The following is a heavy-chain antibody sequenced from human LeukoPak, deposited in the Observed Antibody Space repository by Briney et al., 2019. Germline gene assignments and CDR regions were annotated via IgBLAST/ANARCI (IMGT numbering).Heavy chain of an antibody. J-gene: IGHJ6*03. Sequence: PSETLSLTCTVSGGSISSSSYYWGWIRQPPGKGLEWIGSTYYSGSTYYNPSLKSRVTISVDTSKNQFSLKLSSVTAADTAVYYCARRAVNLMTRYMDVWGKGTTVTISS. CDR1: GGSISSSSYY. V-gene: IGHV4-39*01. D-gene: IGHD3-16*01. CDR3: ARRAVNLMTRYMDV. CDR2: TYYSGST.